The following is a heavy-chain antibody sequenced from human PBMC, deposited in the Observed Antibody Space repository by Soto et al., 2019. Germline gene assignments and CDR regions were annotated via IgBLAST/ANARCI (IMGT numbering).Heavy chain of an antibody. CDR3: AREKSDLELSNWLDP. V-gene: IGHV5-10-1*01. J-gene: IGHJ5*02. D-gene: IGHD1-7*01. CDR1: GYIFTTYW. Sequence: PGESLKISCEASGYIFTTYWISWVRQMPGKGLEWMGAIDPRDSYTKYSPSFQGHVTISVDKSISTAYLQWNSLKASDTAIYYCAREKSDLELSNWLDPWGQGTLVTVSS. CDR2: IDPRDSYT.